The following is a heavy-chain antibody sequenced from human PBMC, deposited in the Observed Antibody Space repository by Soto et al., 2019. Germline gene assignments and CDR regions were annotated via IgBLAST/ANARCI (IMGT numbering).Heavy chain of an antibody. Sequence: EVHLVESGGGLVKPGGSLRLSCAASGFTFSNAWINWVRQAPGKGLEWVGRDKSKNDGGTTDFAAPVKGRFAISRDDSKNMVYLEMNSLPTEDTAIYYCTTDSYITSIIVRFDYWGHGTLVTVSS. V-gene: IGHV3-15*07. CDR2: DKSKNDGGTT. CDR1: GFTFSNAW. J-gene: IGHJ4*01. CDR3: TTDSYITSIIVRFDY. D-gene: IGHD3-22*01.